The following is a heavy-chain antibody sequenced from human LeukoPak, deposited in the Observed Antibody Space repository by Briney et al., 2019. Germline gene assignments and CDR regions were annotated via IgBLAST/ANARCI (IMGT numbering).Heavy chain of an antibody. CDR3: AAGFGFRRDGSSWYPS. V-gene: IGHV1-58*01. CDR2: IVVGSGNT. J-gene: IGHJ4*02. CDR1: GFTFTRSA. Sequence: SVTVSCKASGFTFTRSAVQWVRQARGQRLEWIGWIVVGSGNTNYAQKFQERVTITRDMSTSTAYMELSSLRSEDTAVYYCAAGFGFRRDGSSWYPSWGQGTLVTVSS. D-gene: IGHD6-13*01.